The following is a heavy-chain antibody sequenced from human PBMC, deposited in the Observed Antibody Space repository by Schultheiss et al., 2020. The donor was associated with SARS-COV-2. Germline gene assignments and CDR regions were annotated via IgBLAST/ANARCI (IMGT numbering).Heavy chain of an antibody. D-gene: IGHD6-13*01. V-gene: IGHV1-46*01. J-gene: IGHJ6*02. CDR3: ARVKDSSSLMSNYYYYGMDV. CDR2: ITPSGGDT. CDR1: GYTFTSYY. Sequence: ASVKVSCKASGYTFTSYYMHWVRQAPGQGLEWMGIITPSGGDTTYAQKFQGRVTMTRDTSRSTVYVELSSLRSEDTAVYYCARVKDSSSLMSNYYYYGMDVWGQGTTVTVSS.